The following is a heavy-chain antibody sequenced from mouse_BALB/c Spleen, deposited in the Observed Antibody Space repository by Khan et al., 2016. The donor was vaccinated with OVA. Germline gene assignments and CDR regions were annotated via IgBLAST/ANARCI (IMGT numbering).Heavy chain of an antibody. V-gene: IGHV14-3*02. CDR1: GFNIKDSY. CDR2: IAPANGNT. J-gene: IGHJ1*01. CDR3: VPPSYDPRTFDV. Sequence: EVQLQQSGAELVKPGASVKLSCTASGFNIKDSYVHWVKERPEKGLEWIGRIAPANGNTEYDPKFQGKATITADTSSNTSYLQLRGLTSEDSAVYFCVPPSYDPRTFDVWGAGTTVTVSS. D-gene: IGHD2-3*01.